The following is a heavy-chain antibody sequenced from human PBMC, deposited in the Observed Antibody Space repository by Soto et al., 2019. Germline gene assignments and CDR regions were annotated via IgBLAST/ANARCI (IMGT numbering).Heavy chain of an antibody. D-gene: IGHD3-10*01. CDR2: INHSGRT. V-gene: IGHV4-34*01. CDR1: GGSFSGFY. CDR3: ARGTVRNPMLRRVTPHKWFDP. Sequence: SETLSLTCDVYGGSFSGFYWSWIRQPPGKGLEWIGVINHSGRTNYNPSLKGRVTISVDTSKNQFSLKVISMTAADTAVYYCARGTVRNPMLRRVTPHKWFDPWGQGILVTVSS. J-gene: IGHJ5*01.